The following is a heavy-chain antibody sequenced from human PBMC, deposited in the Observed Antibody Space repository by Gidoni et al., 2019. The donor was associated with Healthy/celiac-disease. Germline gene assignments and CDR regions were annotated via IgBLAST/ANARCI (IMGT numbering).Heavy chain of an antibody. CDR2: IIPIFGTA. D-gene: IGHD2-21*02. CDR1: GGTFSSYA. V-gene: IGHV1-69*01. Sequence: QVQLVQSGAEVKKPGSSLKVSCQASGGTFSSYAISWVRQAPGQGLEWMGGIIPIFGTANYAQKFQGRVTITADESTSTAYMELSSLRSEDTAVYYCARDDVDCGGDCYSGGFDYWGQGTLVTVSS. CDR3: ARDDVDCGGDCYSGGFDY. J-gene: IGHJ4*02.